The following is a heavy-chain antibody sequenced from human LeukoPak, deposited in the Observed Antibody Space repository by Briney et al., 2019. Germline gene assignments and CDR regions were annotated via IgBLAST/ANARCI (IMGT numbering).Heavy chain of an antibody. Sequence: GGSLRLSCAASGFTVSSNYMSWIRQAPGRGLEWVSYISSSGSTIYYADSVKGRFTISRDNAKNSLYLQMNSLRAEDTAVYYCARAINPWNQAPFDYWGQGTLVTVSS. CDR2: ISSSGSTI. D-gene: IGHD1-1*01. CDR3: ARAINPWNQAPFDY. V-gene: IGHV3-11*04. CDR1: GFTVSSNY. J-gene: IGHJ4*02.